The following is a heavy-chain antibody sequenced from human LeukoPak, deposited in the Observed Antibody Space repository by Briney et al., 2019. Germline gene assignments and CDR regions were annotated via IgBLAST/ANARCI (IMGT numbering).Heavy chain of an antibody. D-gene: IGHD6-19*01. V-gene: IGHV4-39*07. Sequence: SETLSLTCTVSGGSISSSSYYWGWLRQPPGTGLEWIGSIYYSGSTYYNPSLKSRVTISVDTSKNQFSLKLSSVTAADTAVYYCARDSSGWYVYWGQGTLVTVSS. CDR3: ARDSSGWYVY. J-gene: IGHJ4*02. CDR1: GGSISSSSYY. CDR2: IYYSGST.